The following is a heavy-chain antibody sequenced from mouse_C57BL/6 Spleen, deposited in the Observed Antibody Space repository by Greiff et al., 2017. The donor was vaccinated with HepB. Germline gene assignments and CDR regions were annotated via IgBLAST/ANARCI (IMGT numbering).Heavy chain of an antibody. J-gene: IGHJ3*01. Sequence: QVQLKESGPELVKPGASVKISCKASGYAFSSSWMHWVQQRPGKGLEWIGRIYPGAGDTNYNGKLKGKATLTADKSSSTAYMQLSSLTSEDSAVYFCARGETGLFAYWGQGTLVTVSA. CDR2: IYPGAGDT. D-gene: IGHD4-1*01. CDR3: ARGETGLFAY. V-gene: IGHV1-82*01. CDR1: GYAFSSSW.